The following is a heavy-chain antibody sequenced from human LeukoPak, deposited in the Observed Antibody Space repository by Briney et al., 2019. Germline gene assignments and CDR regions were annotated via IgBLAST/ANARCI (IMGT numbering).Heavy chain of an antibody. Sequence: ASVKISCKVSGYTLTELSMHWVRQAPGKGLEWMGGFDPEDGETIYAQKFQGRVTMTEDTSTDTAYMELSSLRSEDTAVYYCATGIRLIVVDAFDIWGQGTMVTVSS. V-gene: IGHV1-24*01. CDR1: GYTLTELS. CDR3: ATGIRLIVVDAFDI. J-gene: IGHJ3*02. CDR2: FDPEDGET. D-gene: IGHD2-21*01.